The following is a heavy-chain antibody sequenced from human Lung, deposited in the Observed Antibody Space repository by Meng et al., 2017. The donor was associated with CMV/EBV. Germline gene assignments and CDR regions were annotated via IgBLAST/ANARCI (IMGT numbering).Heavy chain of an antibody. CDR1: GYCFTELS. J-gene: IGHJ4*02. Sequence: SGVGVTEPGASVKVYCKVSGYCFTELSIHWVLLAPGKGLEWMGGRDPEDGETIHAQTFKGRVTVTEDTSTNTAYVELRRLRPEDTAVYYCARVDVGIISGDYWGQGTLVTVSS. CDR3: ARVDVGIISGDY. CDR2: RDPEDGET. D-gene: IGHD3-16*02. V-gene: IGHV1-24*01.